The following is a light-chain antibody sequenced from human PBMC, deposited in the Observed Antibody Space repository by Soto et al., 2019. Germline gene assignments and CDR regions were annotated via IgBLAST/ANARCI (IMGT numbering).Light chain of an antibody. CDR1: QGIXDN. CDR3: QQRSRWPRGT. J-gene: IGKJ2*02. CDR2: AIS. V-gene: IGKV3-11*01. Sequence: IVLTQCPATLSLSPGERATLSCWASQGIXDNFGWCKPKPGQATRILISAISYRANGIPARFIGSGSGKDFTLTISSLEPEYFSVYYCQQRSRWPRGTFGQGTKVDIK.